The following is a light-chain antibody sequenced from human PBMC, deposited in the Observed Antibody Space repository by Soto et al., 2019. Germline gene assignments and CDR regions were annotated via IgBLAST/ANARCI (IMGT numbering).Light chain of an antibody. CDR3: QRYGSSIT. V-gene: IGKV3-20*01. J-gene: IGKJ5*01. CDR1: QTVSSPY. Sequence: EFVLTQSPGTLSLSPGEGATLSCRASQTVSSPYLAWYQQKPGQAPRLLIYGASNRATGIPDRFSGSGSGTDFTLTISRLEPEDFAVYYCQRYGSSITFGQGTRLEIK. CDR2: GAS.